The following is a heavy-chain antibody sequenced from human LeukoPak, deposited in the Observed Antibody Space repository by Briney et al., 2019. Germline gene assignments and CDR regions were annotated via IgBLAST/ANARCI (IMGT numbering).Heavy chain of an antibody. V-gene: IGHV1-46*01. J-gene: IGHJ4*02. D-gene: IGHD3-22*01. CDR3: AKDALPTDSTMIVVHYFDY. Sequence: ASVKVSCKASGYTFTSYYMHWARQAPGQGLEWMGIINPSGGSTSYAQKFQGRVTMTRDTSTSTVYMELSSLRAEDTALYYCAKDALPTDSTMIVVHYFDYWGQGTLVTVSS. CDR1: GYTFTSYY. CDR2: INPSGGST.